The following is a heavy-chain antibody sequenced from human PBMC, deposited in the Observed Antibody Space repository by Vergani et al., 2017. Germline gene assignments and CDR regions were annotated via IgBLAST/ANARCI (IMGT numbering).Heavy chain of an antibody. CDR3: ARSLVAGKGGY. CDR2: ISTTSDTI. D-gene: IGHD6-19*01. Sequence: EVQLLESGGGSVQPGGSLRLSCAASGFTFSSYSMNWVRQAPGKGLEWISYISTTSDTIYYADSVRGRFTISRDNAKNSLYLEMNSLRVEDTAVYFCARSLVAGKGGYWGQGTRVAVSS. J-gene: IGHJ4*02. V-gene: IGHV3-48*01. CDR1: GFTFSSYS.